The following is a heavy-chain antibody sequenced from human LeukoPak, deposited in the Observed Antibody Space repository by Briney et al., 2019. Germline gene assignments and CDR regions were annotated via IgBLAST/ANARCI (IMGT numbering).Heavy chain of an antibody. V-gene: IGHV3-7*01. CDR3: AIERPHLFTSSWSS. D-gene: IGHD6-13*01. Sequence: AGGSLRLSCAASGFTFSDYWMTWVRQAPGKGLEWVANIKEDGSEKYYVDSVKGRFTFSRDNGKKPLFLQMSSLRVEDTAVYYCAIERPHLFTSSWSSWGHGTLVTVST. CDR1: GFTFSDYW. J-gene: IGHJ5*01. CDR2: IKEDGSEK.